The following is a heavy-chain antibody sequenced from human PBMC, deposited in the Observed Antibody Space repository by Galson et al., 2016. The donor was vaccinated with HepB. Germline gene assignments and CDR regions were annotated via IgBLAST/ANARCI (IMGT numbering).Heavy chain of an antibody. J-gene: IGHJ6*02. CDR3: ARDLATVTTWGLKYYYFGMNV. D-gene: IGHD3-3*01. CDR1: GYTFTSYY. V-gene: IGHV1-46*01. Sequence: SVKVSCKASGYTFTSYYIHWVREAPGQGLEWMGIINPSGGSTTYAQKFQGRVTMTRDTSTDTVDMAMRSLRSEDTAVYYCARDLATVTTWGLKYYYFGMNVWGQGTAVTVSS. CDR2: INPSGGST.